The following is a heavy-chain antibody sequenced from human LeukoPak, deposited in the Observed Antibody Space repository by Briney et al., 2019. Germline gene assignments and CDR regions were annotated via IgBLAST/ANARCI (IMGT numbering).Heavy chain of an antibody. CDR2: VNWGGVSI. Sequence: SLRLSCAGSGLTFDGFSRDWGRQAPGEGLQWVSGVNWGGVSIGYADSVRGRFTISTDNVNNSLYLHMHRLRVEDQAWYYFSTDRIAFLVLLFKRSLRIFGVLAYRVFDCWGQGALVRVSS. V-gene: IGHV3-9*01. CDR3: STDRIAFLVLLFKRSLRIFGVLAYRVFDC. J-gene: IGHJ4*02. CDR1: GLTFDGFS. D-gene: IGHD3-3*01.